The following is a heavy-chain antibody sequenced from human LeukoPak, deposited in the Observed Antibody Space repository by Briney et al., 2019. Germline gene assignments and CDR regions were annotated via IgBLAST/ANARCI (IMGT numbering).Heavy chain of an antibody. CDR1: GYTFTSYG. V-gene: IGHV1-18*01. Sequence: GASVKVSCKASGYTFTSYGISWVRQAPGQGLEWMGWISAYNGNTNYAQKFQGRVTMTRDTSISTAYMELSRLRSDDTAVYYCARDGSDTAMDPPFFDYWGQGTLVTVSS. J-gene: IGHJ4*02. D-gene: IGHD5-18*01. CDR3: ARDGSDTAMDPPFFDY. CDR2: ISAYNGNT.